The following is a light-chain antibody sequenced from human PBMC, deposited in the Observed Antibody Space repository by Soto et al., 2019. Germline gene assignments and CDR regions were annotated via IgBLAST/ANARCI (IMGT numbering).Light chain of an antibody. CDR1: QSVSSCS. V-gene: IGKV3-20*01. CDR3: QQYSSSPIT. CDR2: GAS. Sequence: EIVWTQSPATLSLSPGERVTLSCRASQSVSSCSLAWYHQKPGQAPRLLIYGASSSSTGLPDRFSGRGSGTDFTLTILTLEQEDFAVYSCQQYSSSPITFGKGTTVPIK. J-gene: IGKJ1*01.